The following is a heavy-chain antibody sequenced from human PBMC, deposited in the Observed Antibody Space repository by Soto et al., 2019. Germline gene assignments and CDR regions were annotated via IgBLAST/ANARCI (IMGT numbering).Heavy chain of an antibody. CDR3: HTYSPWIQLIYYYYGMDV. CDR1: GFTVSSNY. J-gene: IGHJ6*02. CDR2: IYSGGST. V-gene: IGHV3-53*01. Sequence: GGSLRLSCAASGFTVSSNYMSWVRQAPGKGLEWVSVIYSGGSTYYADSVKGRFTISRDNSKNTLYLQMNSLRAEDTAVYYCHTYSPWIQLIYYYYGMDVWGQGTTVTVSS. D-gene: IGHD5-18*01.